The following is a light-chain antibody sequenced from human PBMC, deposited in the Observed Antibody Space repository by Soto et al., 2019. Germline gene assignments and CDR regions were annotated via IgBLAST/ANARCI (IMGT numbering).Light chain of an antibody. Sequence: DIQLTQSPSTLSASVGDRVTITCRASQRIRSCLAWYQQKPGKAPKLLIYKASSLESGVPSRFSGSGSGTEFTLTISSLQPDDFATYYCQQYNSYSWTFGQGTKVEIK. CDR2: KAS. CDR3: QQYNSYSWT. J-gene: IGKJ1*01. V-gene: IGKV1-5*03. CDR1: QRIRSC.